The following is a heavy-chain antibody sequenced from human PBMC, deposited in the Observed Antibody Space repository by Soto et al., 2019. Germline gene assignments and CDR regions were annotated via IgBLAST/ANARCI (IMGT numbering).Heavy chain of an antibody. J-gene: IGHJ4*02. V-gene: IGHV5-51*01. CDR3: ARGGCSGGSCYGSQEYYFDY. Sequence: PGESLKISCKGSGYSFTSYWIGWVRQMPGKGLEWMGIIYPGDSDTRYSPSFQGQVTISADKSISTAYLQWSSLKASDTAMYYWARGGCSGGSCYGSQEYYFDYWGQGTLVTVSS. CDR1: GYSFTSYW. D-gene: IGHD2-15*01. CDR2: IYPGDSDT.